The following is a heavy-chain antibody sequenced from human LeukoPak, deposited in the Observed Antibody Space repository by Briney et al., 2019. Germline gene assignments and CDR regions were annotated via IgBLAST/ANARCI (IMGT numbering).Heavy chain of an antibody. D-gene: IGHD4-17*01. CDR3: ASLTTVTTDDYYYYYMDV. J-gene: IGHJ6*03. CDR2: IYTSGST. Sequence: PSETLSLTCTVSGGSISSYYWSWIRQPAGKGLEWIGRIYTSGSTNYNPSLKSRVTMSVDTSKNQFSLKLSSVTAADTAVYYCASLTTVTTDDYYYYYMDVWGKGTTVTVPS. V-gene: IGHV4-4*07. CDR1: GGSISSYY.